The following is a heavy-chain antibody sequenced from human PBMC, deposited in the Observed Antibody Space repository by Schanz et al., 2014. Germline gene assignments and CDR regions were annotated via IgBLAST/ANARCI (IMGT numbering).Heavy chain of an antibody. CDR1: GFTFSDYY. V-gene: IGHV3-11*01. CDR2: IGFSGGTT. D-gene: IGHD3-9*01. J-gene: IGHJ4*02. Sequence: QVQLVESGGGLVKPGGSLRLSCAASGFTFSDYYMSWIRQAPGKGLEWVSGIGFSGGTTYYADSVKGRFTISRDNSKNILTMQMSSLRAEDTAVYYCAYYDVLTGFDYWGQGTQVTVSS. CDR3: AYYDVLTGFDY.